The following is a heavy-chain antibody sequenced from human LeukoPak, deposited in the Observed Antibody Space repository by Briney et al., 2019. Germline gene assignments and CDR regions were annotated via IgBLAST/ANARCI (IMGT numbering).Heavy chain of an antibody. CDR2: IRYDGSNK. Sequence: GGSLRLSCAASGFTFSSYGMHWVRQAPGKGLEWVAFIRYDGSNKYYADSVKGRFTISRDNSKNTLYLQMNSLRAEDTAVYHCANDRRGAFDIWGQGTMVTVSS. J-gene: IGHJ3*02. CDR3: ANDRRGAFDI. D-gene: IGHD6-6*01. V-gene: IGHV3-30*02. CDR1: GFTFSSYG.